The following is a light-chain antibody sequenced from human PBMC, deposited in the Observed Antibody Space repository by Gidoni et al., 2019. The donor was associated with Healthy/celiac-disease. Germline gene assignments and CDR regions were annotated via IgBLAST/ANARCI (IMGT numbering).Light chain of an antibody. Sequence: EILLTQSQATLSLSPGERDTLSCRASQSVSSYLAWYQQKPGQAPRLLIYDASNRATGIPARFSGSGSGTDFTLTISSLEPEDFAVYYCQQRSNLLTFGGGTKVEIK. CDR3: QQRSNLLT. V-gene: IGKV3-11*01. J-gene: IGKJ4*01. CDR1: QSVSSY. CDR2: DAS.